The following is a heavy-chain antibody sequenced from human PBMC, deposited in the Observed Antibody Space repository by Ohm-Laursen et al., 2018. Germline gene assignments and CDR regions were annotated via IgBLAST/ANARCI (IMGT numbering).Heavy chain of an antibody. CDR1: GGSISSSSYY. V-gene: IGHV4-61*05. CDR2: IYYSGST. D-gene: IGHD5-12*01. CDR3: ARTVDIVATTFDY. Sequence: GTLSLTCTVSGGSISSSSYYWGWIRQPPGKGLEWIGYIYYSGSTNYNPSLKSRVTISVDTSKNQFSLKLSSVTAADTAVYYCARTVDIVATTFDYWGQGTLVTVSS. J-gene: IGHJ4*02.